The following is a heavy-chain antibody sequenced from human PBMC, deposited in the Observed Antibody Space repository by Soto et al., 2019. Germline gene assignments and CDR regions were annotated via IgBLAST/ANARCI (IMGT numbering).Heavy chain of an antibody. CDR2: ISAYNGNT. Sequence: VKVSCKASGYTFTSYGISWVRQAPGQGLEWMGWISAYNGNTNYAQKLQGRVTMTTDTSTSTAYMELRSLRSDDTAVYYCARDFKVDYGNYYGMDVWGQGTTVTVSS. J-gene: IGHJ6*02. V-gene: IGHV1-18*01. D-gene: IGHD4-17*01. CDR1: GYTFTSYG. CDR3: ARDFKVDYGNYYGMDV.